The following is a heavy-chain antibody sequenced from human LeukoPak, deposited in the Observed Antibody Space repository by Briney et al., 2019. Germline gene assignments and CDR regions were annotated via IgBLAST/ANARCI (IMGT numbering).Heavy chain of an antibody. V-gene: IGHV4-34*01. D-gene: IGHD5-18*01. Sequence: PSETLSLTCAVYGGSFSGYYWSWIRQPPGKGLEWIGEINHSGSTNYNPSLKSRVTILVDTSKNQFSLKLSSVTAADTAVYYCARHGQTVMVPIDYWGQGTLVTVSS. CDR2: INHSGST. CDR3: ARHGQTVMVPIDY. J-gene: IGHJ4*02. CDR1: GGSFSGYY.